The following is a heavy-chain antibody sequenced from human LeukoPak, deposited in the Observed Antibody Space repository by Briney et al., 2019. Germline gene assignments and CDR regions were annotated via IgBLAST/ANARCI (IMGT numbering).Heavy chain of an antibody. D-gene: IGHD3-9*01. J-gene: IGHJ4*02. CDR3: ATSLYDILTGSDY. Sequence: PSETLSLTCAVYGGSFSGYYWSWIRQPPGKGLEWIGEINHGGSTNYNPSLKSRVTISVDTSKNQFSLKLSSVTAADTAVYYCATSLYDILTGSDYWGQGTLVTVSS. CDR2: INHGGST. V-gene: IGHV4-34*01. CDR1: GGSFSGYY.